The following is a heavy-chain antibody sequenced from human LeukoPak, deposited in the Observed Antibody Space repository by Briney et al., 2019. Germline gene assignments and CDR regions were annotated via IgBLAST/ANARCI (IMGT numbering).Heavy chain of an antibody. CDR3: ARALPYSSGPFDY. J-gene: IGHJ4*02. Sequence: AGGSLRLSCAASGFTFSSYSMNWVRQAPGKGLEWVSSISSSSSYIYYADSVKGRFTISRDNAKNSLYLQMNSLRAEDTAVYYCARALPYSSGPFDYWGQGTLVTVSS. D-gene: IGHD6-19*01. V-gene: IGHV3-21*01. CDR2: ISSSSSYI. CDR1: GFTFSSYS.